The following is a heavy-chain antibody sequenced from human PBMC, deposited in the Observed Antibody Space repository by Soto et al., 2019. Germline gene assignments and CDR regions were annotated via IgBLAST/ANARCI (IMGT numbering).Heavy chain of an antibody. CDR1: GYTLTELS. Sequence: QVQLVQSGAEVKKPGASVKVSCKVSGYTLTELSMHWVRQAPGKGLERMGGFDPEDGETIYAQKFQGRVTMTEDTSTDTAYMELSSLRSEDTAVYYCATSRYYDSSGYYTGGAFDIWGQGTMVTVSS. D-gene: IGHD3-22*01. CDR3: ATSRYYDSSGYYTGGAFDI. V-gene: IGHV1-24*01. CDR2: FDPEDGET. J-gene: IGHJ3*02.